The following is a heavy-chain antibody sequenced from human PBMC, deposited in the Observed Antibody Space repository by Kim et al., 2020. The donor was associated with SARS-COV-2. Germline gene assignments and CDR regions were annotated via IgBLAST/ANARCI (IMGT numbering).Heavy chain of an antibody. V-gene: IGHV7-4-1*02. Sequence: ASVKVSCKASGYIFSNYAMNWVRQAPGQGLEWMGWINTHTGNPAYAQGFTGRFVFSLDTSVSTAYLQISSLKAEDTAVYYCASGAGNDYGDSFFSSYYGMDVWGQGTTVTVSS. CDR3: ASGAGNDYGDSFFSSYYGMDV. J-gene: IGHJ6*02. CDR1: GYIFSNYA. D-gene: IGHD4-17*01. CDR2: INTHTGNP.